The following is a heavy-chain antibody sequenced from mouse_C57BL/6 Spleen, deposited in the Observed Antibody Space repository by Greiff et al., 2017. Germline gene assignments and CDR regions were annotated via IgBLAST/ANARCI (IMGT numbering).Heavy chain of an antibody. CDR2: ISYDGSN. Sequence: DVKLQESGPGLVKPSQSLSLTCSVTGYSITSGYYWNWIRQFPGNKLEWMGYISYDGSNNYNPSLKNRISITRYTCKNQFFLKLNSVTTEDTATYYCASGDYDYGRIDDWGQGTTLTVSS. J-gene: IGHJ2*01. V-gene: IGHV3-6*01. CDR1: GYSITSGYY. D-gene: IGHD2-4*01. CDR3: ASGDYDYGRIDD.